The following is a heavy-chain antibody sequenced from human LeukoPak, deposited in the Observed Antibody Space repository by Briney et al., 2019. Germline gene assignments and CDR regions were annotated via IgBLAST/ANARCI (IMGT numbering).Heavy chain of an antibody. V-gene: IGHV1-2*02. D-gene: IGHD5-12*01. CDR1: GYTFTGYY. J-gene: IGHJ6*03. CDR3: ARVFYEGGYDHYYMDV. CDR2: INPNSGGT. Sequence: ASVKVSCKASGYTFTGYYMHWVRQAPGQGLEWMGWINPNSGGTNYAQKFQGRVTMTRDTSISTAYMELSRLRSDDTAVYYCARVFYEGGYDHYYMDVWGKGTTVTVSS.